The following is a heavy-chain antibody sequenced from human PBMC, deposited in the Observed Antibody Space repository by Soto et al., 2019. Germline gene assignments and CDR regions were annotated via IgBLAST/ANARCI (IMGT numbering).Heavy chain of an antibody. J-gene: IGHJ4*02. V-gene: IGHV4-30-2*01. CDR3: ARAQVVAAQH. D-gene: IGHD2-15*01. CDR2: IYHSGST. CDR1: GGSIRSGGYS. Sequence: QLQLQESGSALVKPSQTLSHTCAVSGGSIRSGGYSWRWIRQTPGKGLEWIGYIYHSGSTYYNPSLKSRVTISVDRSKNQFSLKLSSVTAADTAVYYCARAQVVAAQHWGQGTLVTVSS.